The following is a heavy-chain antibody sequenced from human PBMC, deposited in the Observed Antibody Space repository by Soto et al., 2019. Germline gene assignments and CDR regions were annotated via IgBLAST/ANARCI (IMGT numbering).Heavy chain of an antibody. V-gene: IGHV1-18*01. D-gene: IGHD2-2*01. CDR3: AREYCTSTSCYGTDY. Sequence: ASVKVSCKASGYTLTSYGISWVRQAPGQGLEWMGWISTYNGNTNYAREVQGRVTMTTDTSTSTAYMELGGLRSDDTAVYYCAREYCTSTSCYGTDYWGQGTLVTVSS. CDR2: ISTYNGNT. CDR1: GYTLTSYG. J-gene: IGHJ4*02.